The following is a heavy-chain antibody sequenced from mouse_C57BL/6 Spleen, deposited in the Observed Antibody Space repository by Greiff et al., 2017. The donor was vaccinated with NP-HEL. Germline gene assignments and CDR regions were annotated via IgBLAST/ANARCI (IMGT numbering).Heavy chain of an antibody. V-gene: IGHV1-64*01. CDR3: ARQVGNSNYDYFDY. D-gene: IGHD2-5*01. CDR2: IHPNSGST. CDR1: GYTFTSYW. Sequence: VQLQQSGAELVKPGASVKLSCKASGYTFTSYWMHWVKQRPGQGLEWIGMIHPNSGSTNYNEKFKSKATLTVDKSSSTAYMQLSSLTSEDSAVYYRARQVGNSNYDYFDYWGQGNTLAVAS. J-gene: IGHJ2*01.